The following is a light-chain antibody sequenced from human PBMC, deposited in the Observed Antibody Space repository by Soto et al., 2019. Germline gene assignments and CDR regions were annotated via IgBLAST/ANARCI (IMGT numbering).Light chain of an antibody. Sequence: DIQMTQSPSSLSTSVGDRVTITCRASQSISSNLNWYQQKVGRAPKLLIYTSSSLQSGVPSRFSGSGSGTDFTLTISSLQPEDIATYYCQQSYSSPYTFGQGTKLEIK. CDR2: TSS. J-gene: IGKJ2*01. CDR3: QQSYSSPYT. CDR1: QSISSN. V-gene: IGKV1-39*01.